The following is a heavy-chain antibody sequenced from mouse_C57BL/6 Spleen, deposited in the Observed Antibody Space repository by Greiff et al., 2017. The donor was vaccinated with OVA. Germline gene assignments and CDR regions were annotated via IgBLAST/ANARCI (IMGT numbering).Heavy chain of an antibody. Sequence: LQESGPGLVKPSQSLSLTCSVTGYSITSGYYWNWIRQLPGNQLVWMGYISYDGSNNYNPSLTNRISITRDTSKNQFFLKLDYVTTEDTATYYLARDSSYNFDVWGTGTTVTVSS. J-gene: IGHJ1*03. CDR2: ISYDGSN. CDR3: ARDSSYNFDV. D-gene: IGHD1-1*01. V-gene: IGHV3-6*01. CDR1: GYSITSGYY.